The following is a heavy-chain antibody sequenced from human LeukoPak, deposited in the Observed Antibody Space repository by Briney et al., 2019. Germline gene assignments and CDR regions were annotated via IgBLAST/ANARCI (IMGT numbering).Heavy chain of an antibody. CDR1: GFTFSSYS. D-gene: IGHD1-26*01. J-gene: IGHJ4*02. V-gene: IGHV3-48*02. Sequence: GGSLRLSCAASGFTFSSYSMNWVRQAPGKGLEWVSYISSSSSTIYYADSVKGRFTISRDNAKNSLYPQMNSLRDEDTAVYYCARDNLTWDFDYWGQGTLVTVFS. CDR2: ISSSSSTI. CDR3: ARDNLTWDFDY.